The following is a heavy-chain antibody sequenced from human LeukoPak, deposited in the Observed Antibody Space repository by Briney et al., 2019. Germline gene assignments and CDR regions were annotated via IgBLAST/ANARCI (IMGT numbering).Heavy chain of an antibody. V-gene: IGHV4-39*01. CDR2: IYYSGST. Sequence: SETLSLTCTVSGGSISSSSYYWGWIRQPPGKGLEWIGSIYYSGSTYYNPSLKGRVTISVDTSKNQFSLKLSSVTAADTAVYYCARHEDSSGWYENGFDYWGQGTLVTVSS. D-gene: IGHD6-13*01. CDR1: GGSISSSSYY. J-gene: IGHJ4*02. CDR3: ARHEDSSGWYENGFDY.